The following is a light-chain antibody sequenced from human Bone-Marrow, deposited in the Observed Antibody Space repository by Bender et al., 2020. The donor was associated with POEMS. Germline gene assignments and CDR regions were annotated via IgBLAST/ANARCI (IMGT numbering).Light chain of an antibody. J-gene: IGLJ1*01. CDR3: SSYSASSTYV. CDR2: DVN. V-gene: IGLV2-14*01. CDR1: ISDIGTYDS. Sequence: QSALTQPASVSGSPGQSITISCTGSISDIGTYDSVSWFKQHPGQAPKLLISDVNKRPSGVSDRFSGSKSANTASLTISGLRAEDEADYYCSSYSASSTYVFGSGTKVTV.